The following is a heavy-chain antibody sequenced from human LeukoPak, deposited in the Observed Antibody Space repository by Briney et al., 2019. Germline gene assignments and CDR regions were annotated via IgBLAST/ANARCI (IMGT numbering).Heavy chain of an antibody. CDR2: IYHSGST. D-gene: IGHD3-22*01. CDR1: GDSISSYY. CDR3: ARGYHDFSGYWLSYFDY. J-gene: IGHJ4*02. Sequence: SETLSLTCSDSGDSISSYYWTWIRQPPGKGLEWIGYIYHSGSTNYNPSLKSRVTISIDTSKNQFSLKLSSVTAADTAVYYCARGYHDFSGYWLSYFDYWGQGTLVTVSS. V-gene: IGHV4-59*01.